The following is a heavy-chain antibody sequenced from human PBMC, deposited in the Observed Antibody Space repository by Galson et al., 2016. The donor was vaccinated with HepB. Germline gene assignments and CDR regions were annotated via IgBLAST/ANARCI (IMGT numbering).Heavy chain of an antibody. CDR3: TRGKSLWTMPWNYGLDV. CDR1: GFTFSMYD. Sequence: SLRLSCAASGFTFSMYDMHWVRQVTGKGLEWASAIETAGDTYYPDSVRGRFTISRENAKNSLYLQLSNLRAEDTAVYYCTRGKSLWTMPWNYGLDVWGKGTTVIVSS. J-gene: IGHJ6*04. D-gene: IGHD3-10*01. V-gene: IGHV3-13*01. CDR2: IETAGDT.